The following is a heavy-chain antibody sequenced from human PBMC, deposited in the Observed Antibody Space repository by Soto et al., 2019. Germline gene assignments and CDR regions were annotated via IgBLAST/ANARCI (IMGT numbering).Heavy chain of an antibody. CDR3: AKEMITAVAGIS. CDR1: GFTFDDNA. Sequence: GGSLRLSCAVSGFTFDDNAMHWVRQAPEKGLEWVSGINWKSDIGYADSVKGRFTISRDNAENTLYLQMNSLRAEDTAVYYCAKEMITAVAGISWGQGTLVTVSS. J-gene: IGHJ5*02. D-gene: IGHD6-19*01. V-gene: IGHV3-9*01. CDR2: INWKSDI.